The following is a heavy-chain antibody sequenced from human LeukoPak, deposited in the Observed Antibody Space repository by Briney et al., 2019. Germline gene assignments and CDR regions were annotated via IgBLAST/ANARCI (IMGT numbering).Heavy chain of an antibody. CDR3: ARVVRGVIPYHFDY. Sequence: SVTLSFTCTVSGVSISSYYWSWVRQPPGRGLEWIGYIYYSGITNYNPYLKSRVTISVDTSKNQFSLKLSSVTAADTAVYYCARVVRGVIPYHFDYWGQGTLVTVSS. D-gene: IGHD3-10*01. J-gene: IGHJ4*02. V-gene: IGHV4-59*07. CDR2: IYYSGIT. CDR1: GVSISSYY.